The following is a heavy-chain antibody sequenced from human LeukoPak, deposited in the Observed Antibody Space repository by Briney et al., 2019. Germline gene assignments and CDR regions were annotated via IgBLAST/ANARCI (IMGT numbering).Heavy chain of an antibody. CDR1: GFTFSSYG. Sequence: GGSLRLSCAASGFTFSSYGMRWVRQAPGKGLEWVAFIRYDGSNKYYADSVKGRFTISRDNSKNTLYLQMNSLRAEDTAVYYCAKDHGELLDYYYMDVWGKGTTVTISS. CDR2: IRYDGSNK. D-gene: IGHD1-26*01. V-gene: IGHV3-30*02. J-gene: IGHJ6*03. CDR3: AKDHGELLDYYYMDV.